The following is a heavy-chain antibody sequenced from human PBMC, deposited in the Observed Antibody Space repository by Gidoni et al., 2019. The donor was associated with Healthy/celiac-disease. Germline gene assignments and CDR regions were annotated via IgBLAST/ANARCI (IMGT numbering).Heavy chain of an antibody. CDR2: ISGSGGST. Sequence: EVQLLESGGGLVQPGGSLRLSCAASGFTFSSYAMSWVRQAPGKGLEWVSAISGSGGSTYYADSVKGRFTISRDNSKNTLYLQMNSLRAEDTAVYYCALSGQGRYVPYYFDYWGQGTLVTVSS. V-gene: IGHV3-23*01. CDR1: GFTFSSYA. J-gene: IGHJ4*02. D-gene: IGHD6-19*01. CDR3: ALSGQGRYVPYYFDY.